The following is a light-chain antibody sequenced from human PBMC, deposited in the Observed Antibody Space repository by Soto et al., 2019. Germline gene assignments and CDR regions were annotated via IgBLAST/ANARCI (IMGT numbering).Light chain of an antibody. V-gene: IGLV1-40*01. J-gene: IGLJ3*02. Sequence: QSVLTQPPSVSGAPGQRVTISCTGSSSNIGAGYDVHWYQQLPGTAPKLLIYGNSNRPSGVPDRFSGSKSGTSASLAITGLQAEDEPYYYCQSYDSSLSGWVFGGGTQLTVL. CDR1: SSNIGAGYD. CDR2: GNS. CDR3: QSYDSSLSGWV.